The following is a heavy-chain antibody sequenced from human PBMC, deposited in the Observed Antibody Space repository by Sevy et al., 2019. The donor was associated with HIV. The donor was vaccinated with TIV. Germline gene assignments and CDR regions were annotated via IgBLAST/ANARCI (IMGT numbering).Heavy chain of an antibody. CDR1: GFTFSIYA. Sequence: GGSLRLSCAASGFTFSIYAMSWVRQAPGKGLEWVSAISDRGGSTYSADSVQGRFTISRDNSKNRLYLQMNSLRADDTAVYYCAKTGDNSMVRGAYYYYGMDVWGQGTTVTVSS. J-gene: IGHJ6*02. D-gene: IGHD3-10*01. V-gene: IGHV3-23*01. CDR2: ISDRGGST. CDR3: AKTGDNSMVRGAYYYYGMDV.